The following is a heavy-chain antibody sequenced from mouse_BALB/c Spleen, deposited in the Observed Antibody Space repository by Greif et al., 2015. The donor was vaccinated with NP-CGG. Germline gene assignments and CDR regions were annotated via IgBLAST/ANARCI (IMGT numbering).Heavy chain of an antibody. Sequence: VQLKESGGGLVQPGGSLRLSCATSGFTFSDFYMELVHPPPGKRLEWIAASRNKANDYTTEYSASVKGRFIVSRDTSQGILYLQMNALRAEDTAIYYCARDYYGSSYWYFDVWGAGTTVTVSS. CDR2: SRNKANDYTT. D-gene: IGHD1-1*01. CDR3: ARDYYGSSYWYFDV. V-gene: IGHV7-1*02. J-gene: IGHJ1*01. CDR1: GFTFSDFY.